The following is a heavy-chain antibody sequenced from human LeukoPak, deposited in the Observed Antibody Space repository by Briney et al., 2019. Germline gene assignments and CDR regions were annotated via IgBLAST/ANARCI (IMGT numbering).Heavy chain of an antibody. CDR2: IHYTGST. Sequence: SETLSLTCSVSGGPITVYHWIWIRQPPGKGLEFIGYIHYTGSTNYNSSLASRISISTDTSKNQFSLKMTSVTAADTAVYYCARDSVLVRGVITHNWFDPWGQGTLVTVSS. CDR1: GGPITVYH. V-gene: IGHV4-59*01. CDR3: ARDSVLVRGVITHNWFDP. D-gene: IGHD3-10*01. J-gene: IGHJ5*02.